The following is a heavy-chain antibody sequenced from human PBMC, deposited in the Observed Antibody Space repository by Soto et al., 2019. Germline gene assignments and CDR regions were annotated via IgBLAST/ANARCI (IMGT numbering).Heavy chain of an antibody. CDR2: ISHLGTT. V-gene: IGHV4-30-2*01. J-gene: IGHJ5*02. D-gene: IGHD2-15*01. CDR3: ARGGGYDSFDL. Sequence: SETLSRTCSVSAVTQSYGGYSWSWIRKTPRKPLEWLGSISHLGTTYYNPSFKSRLSSSIDRTRNQFSLGLSSMTAADNAVYYWARGGGYDSFDLWREGSQVTVCS. CDR1: AVTQSYGGYS.